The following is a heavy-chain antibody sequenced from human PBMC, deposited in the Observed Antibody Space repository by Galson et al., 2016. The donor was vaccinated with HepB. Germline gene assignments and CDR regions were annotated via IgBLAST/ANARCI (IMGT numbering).Heavy chain of an antibody. J-gene: IGHJ4*02. D-gene: IGHD1-1*01. CDR1: GFVVSNFG. Sequence: SLRLSCAASGFVVSNFGLSWVRQAPGKGLEWVASISTRRTTYYSDSMQGRFTISRDNSNNTLYLQMNGLRAEDTAVYYCAKERLVRRIFDHWGQGTLLTVSS. CDR3: AKERLVRRIFDH. CDR2: ISTRRTT. V-gene: IGHV3-23*01.